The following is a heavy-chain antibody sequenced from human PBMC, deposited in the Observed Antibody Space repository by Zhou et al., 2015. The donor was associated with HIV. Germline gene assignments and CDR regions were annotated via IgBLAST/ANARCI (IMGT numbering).Heavy chain of an antibody. CDR3: AKARLTMMPGVQSAFDT. CDR2: ISYDGSNK. D-gene: IGHD3-10*01. CDR1: GFTFSSYG. J-gene: IGHJ3*02. V-gene: IGHV3-30*19. Sequence: QVQLVESGGGVVQPGRSLRLSCAASGFTFSSYGMHWVRQAPGKGLEWVAVISYDGSNKYYADSVRGRFTISRDNTKNTVYLQMNSLRSEDTGVYFCAKARLTMMPGVQSAFDTWGQGTMVTVSS.